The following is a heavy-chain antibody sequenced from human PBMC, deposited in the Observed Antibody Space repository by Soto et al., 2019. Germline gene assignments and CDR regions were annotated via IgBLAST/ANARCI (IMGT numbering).Heavy chain of an antibody. CDR1: GGSISSTSYY. V-gene: IGHV4-39*01. Sequence: PSETLSLTCTVSGGSISSTSYYWGWIRQPPGKGLEWIGSIYYSGSTYYNPSLKSRVTISVDTSKNQFSLKLSSVTAADTAVYYCVRQERVTNYYYYGMDVWGHGTTVTVSS. CDR2: IYYSGST. CDR3: VRQERVTNYYYYGMDV. J-gene: IGHJ6*02. D-gene: IGHD3-3*01.